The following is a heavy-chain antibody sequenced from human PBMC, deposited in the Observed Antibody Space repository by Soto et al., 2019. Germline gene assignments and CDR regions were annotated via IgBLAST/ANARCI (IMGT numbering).Heavy chain of an antibody. CDR1: GYTFTNYG. V-gene: IGHV1-18*01. Sequence: QVQLVQSGAEVKKPGASVKVSCKASGYTFTNYGTTWVRQAPGQGLERMGWINPYNAKTNSAQKFQGRVSMTTDTSASTAYMEVLSLRSDDTPIYYCARGSDALGWWGQGPVVSVSS. CDR3: ARGSDALGW. J-gene: IGHJ4*02. CDR2: INPYNAKT. D-gene: IGHD6-19*01.